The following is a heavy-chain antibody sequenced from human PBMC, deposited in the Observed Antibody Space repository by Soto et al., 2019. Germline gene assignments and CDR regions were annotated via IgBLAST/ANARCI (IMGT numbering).Heavy chain of an antibody. V-gene: IGHV3-7*05. CDR2: IKQDGSEK. J-gene: IGHJ3*02. CDR1: GFTFSSYW. CDR3: ARHGEYYYDSSGIII. Sequence: EVQLVESGGGLVQPGGSLRLSCAASGFTFSSYWMSWVRQAPGKGLEWVANIKQDGSEKYYVDSVKGRFTISRDNAKNSLYLQMNSLRAEDTAVYYCARHGEYYYDSSGIIIWGQGTMVTVSS. D-gene: IGHD3-22*01.